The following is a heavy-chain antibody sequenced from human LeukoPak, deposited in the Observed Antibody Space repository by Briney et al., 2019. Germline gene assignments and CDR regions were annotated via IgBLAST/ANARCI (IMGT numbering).Heavy chain of an antibody. CDR1: GFTFSSYD. Sequence: GGSLRLSCSASGFTFSSYDMHWVRQVTGKGLERVSAIDTVGDTYYPGSVKGRFIISRENAKNSLYLQLNSLRAGDTAVYYCARERMDDSSGKALQYLDYWGQGTLVTVSS. V-gene: IGHV3-13*04. D-gene: IGHD3-22*01. CDR3: ARERMDDSSGKALQYLDY. J-gene: IGHJ4*02. CDR2: IDTVGDT.